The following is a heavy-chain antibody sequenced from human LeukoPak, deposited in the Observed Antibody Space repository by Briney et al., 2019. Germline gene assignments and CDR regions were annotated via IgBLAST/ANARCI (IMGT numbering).Heavy chain of an antibody. V-gene: IGHV4-39*02. CDR3: ARTVEMATNSLDDAFDI. CDR2: VDYSGST. J-gene: IGHJ3*02. Sequence: PSETLSLTCTVSGGSISSSNYFWGWLRQPPGKGLEWIVSVDYSGSTYYKPSLKRRVTISVDTSMNHFSLNLRSVTAADTSFYYCARTVEMATNSLDDAFDIWGQGTKVTVSS. D-gene: IGHD5-24*01. CDR1: GGSISSSNYF.